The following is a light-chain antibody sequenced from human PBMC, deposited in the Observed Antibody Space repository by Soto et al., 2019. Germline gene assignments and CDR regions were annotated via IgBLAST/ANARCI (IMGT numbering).Light chain of an antibody. CDR1: QSISSW. CDR3: QLYNSNSRT. J-gene: IGKJ1*01. CDR2: DAS. Sequence: DIQMTQSPSTLSASVGDRVTITCRASQSISSWLAWYQQKPGKAPKLLIYDASFLESGVPSRFSGRGSGTEFTHTISSRRPEDFATYYCQLYNSNSRTVGQGTKVEI. V-gene: IGKV1-5*01.